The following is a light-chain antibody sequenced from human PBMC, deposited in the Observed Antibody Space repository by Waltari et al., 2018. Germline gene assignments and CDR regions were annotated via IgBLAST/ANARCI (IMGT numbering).Light chain of an antibody. V-gene: IGKV3-20*01. J-gene: IGKJ4*01. CDR3: QQYFKTPLT. CDR2: RAS. Sequence: EIVLTQSPGTLSLSPGERATLSCRASQSIYSTYLAWYQQKPGQAPRLLIYRASNRATGVPDRFSGSGSGTDFTLTISRLQAEDVAVYYCQQYFKTPLTFGGGTKVEIK. CDR1: QSIYSTY.